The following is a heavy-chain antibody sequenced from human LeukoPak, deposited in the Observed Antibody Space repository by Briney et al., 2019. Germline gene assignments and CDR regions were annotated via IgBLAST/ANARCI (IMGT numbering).Heavy chain of an antibody. Sequence: PSETLSLTCAVYGGSFSGYYWSWIRQPPGKGLEWIGEINHSGSTNYNPSLKSRVAISVDTSKNQFSLKLSSVTAADTAVYYCAIRGYSYGPPTPDVWGKGTTVTVSS. CDR3: AIRGYSYGPPTPDV. J-gene: IGHJ6*04. V-gene: IGHV4-34*01. CDR2: INHSGST. CDR1: GGSFSGYY. D-gene: IGHD5-18*01.